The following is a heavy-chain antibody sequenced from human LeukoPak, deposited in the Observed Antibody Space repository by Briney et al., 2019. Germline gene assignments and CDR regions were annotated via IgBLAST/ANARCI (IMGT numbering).Heavy chain of an antibody. J-gene: IGHJ5*02. CDR2: IYYSGST. Sequence: SETLSLTCTVSGGSISSYYWSWIRQPPGKGLEWIGYIYYSGSTNYNPSLKSRVTISVDTSKNQFSLKLSSVTAADTAVYYCAREAGDNPPSLFDPWGQGTLVTVSS. CDR1: GGSISSYY. CDR3: AREAGDNPPSLFDP. V-gene: IGHV4-59*01. D-gene: IGHD3-10*01.